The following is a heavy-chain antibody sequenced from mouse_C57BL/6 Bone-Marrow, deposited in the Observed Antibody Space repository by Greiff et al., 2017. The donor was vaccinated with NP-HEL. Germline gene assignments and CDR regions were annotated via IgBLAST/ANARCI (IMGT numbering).Heavy chain of an antibody. D-gene: IGHD2-4*01. V-gene: IGHV1-63*01. CDR2: IYPGGGYT. CDR3: ARWGYYDYYWYFDV. J-gene: IGHJ1*03. CDR1: GYTFTNYW. Sequence: VKLMESGAELVRPGTSVKMSCKASGYTFTNYWIGWAKQRPGHGLEWIGDIYPGGGYTNYNEKFKGKATLTADKSSSTAYMQFSSLTSEDSAIYYCARWGYYDYYWYFDVWGTGTTVTVSS.